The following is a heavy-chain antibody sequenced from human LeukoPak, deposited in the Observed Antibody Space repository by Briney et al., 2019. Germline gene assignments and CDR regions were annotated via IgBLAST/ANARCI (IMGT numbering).Heavy chain of an antibody. CDR1: GFTFRRYA. J-gene: IGHJ5*02. Sequence: GGSLRLSCAASGFTFRRYAMNWVRQAPGKGLEWISAISGSDNNTYYADSVKGRFTISRDNSKNTLYLQMDSLRAEDTAMYYCAKTTSVYGSGDDYSDATNWFDPWGQGTLVAVSS. CDR2: ISGSDNNT. V-gene: IGHV3-23*01. D-gene: IGHD3-10*01. CDR3: AKTTSVYGSGDDYSDATNWFDP.